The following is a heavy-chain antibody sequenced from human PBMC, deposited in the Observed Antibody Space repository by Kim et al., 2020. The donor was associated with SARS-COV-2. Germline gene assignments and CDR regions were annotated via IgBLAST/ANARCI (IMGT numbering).Heavy chain of an antibody. D-gene: IGHD5-18*01. V-gene: IGHV3-33*01. J-gene: IGHJ4*02. Sequence: GGSLRLSCAASGFTFSSYGMHWVRQAPGKGLEWVAVIWYDGSNKYYADSVKGRFTISRDNSKNTLYLQMNSLRAEDTAVYYCARDSGPNTAMVTWWAWGSKLDYWGQGTLVTVSS. CDR2: IWYDGSNK. CDR1: GFTFSSYG. CDR3: ARDSGPNTAMVTWWAWGSKLDY.